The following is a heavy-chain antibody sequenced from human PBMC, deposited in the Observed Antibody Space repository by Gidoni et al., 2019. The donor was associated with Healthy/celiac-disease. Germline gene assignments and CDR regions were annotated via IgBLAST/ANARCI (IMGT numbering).Heavy chain of an antibody. CDR1: GFTFTSSA. V-gene: IGHV1-58*01. CDR2: IVVGSGNT. J-gene: IGHJ4*02. Sequence: QMQLVQSGPEVKKPGTSVKVSCKASGFTFTSSAVQWVRQARGQRLEWIGWIVVGSGNTNYAQKFQERVTITRDMSTSTAYMELSSLRSEDTAVYYCVCSGSYEGFDYWGQGTLVTVSS. CDR3: VCSGSYEGFDY. D-gene: IGHD3-10*02.